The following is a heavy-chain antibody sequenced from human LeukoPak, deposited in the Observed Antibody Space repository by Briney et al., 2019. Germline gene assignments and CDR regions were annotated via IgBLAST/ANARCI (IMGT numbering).Heavy chain of an antibody. CDR1: GSTVSSYG. J-gene: IGHJ3*02. CDR3: GKDAPIVVVPAATGIDAFDM. CDR2: IRYDGSNK. D-gene: IGHD2-2*01. V-gene: IGHV3-30*02. Sequence: GGSLRLSWAASGSTVSSYGMHWVRQAPGKGLEWVAFIRYDGSNKYFADSVKGRFTIARDNSKNTLYLQMNSLRAEDTAVYYCGKDAPIVVVPAATGIDAFDMWGQGTMVTVSS.